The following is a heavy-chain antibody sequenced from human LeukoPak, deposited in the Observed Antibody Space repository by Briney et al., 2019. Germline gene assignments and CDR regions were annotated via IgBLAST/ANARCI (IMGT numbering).Heavy chain of an antibody. D-gene: IGHD3-3*01. J-gene: IGHJ4*02. Sequence: PSETLSLTCAVYGGSFSGYYWSWIRQPPGEGLECIGEIIHSGSTSYNPSLKSRVTISVDTSKNQFSLKLSSVTAADTAVYYCARQFLEWMPPGYFDYWGQGTLVTVSS. CDR1: GGSFSGYY. CDR3: ARQFLEWMPPGYFDY. CDR2: IIHSGST. V-gene: IGHV4-34*12.